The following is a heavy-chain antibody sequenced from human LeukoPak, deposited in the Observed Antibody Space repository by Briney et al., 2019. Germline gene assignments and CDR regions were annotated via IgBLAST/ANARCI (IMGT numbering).Heavy chain of an antibody. Sequence: PGGSLRLSCAASGFTFSRYAMHWVRQAPGKGLEWVSAFSASGSTYYADSVKGRFTVSRDNSENMLYLQMNSLRAEDTAVYYCAQDLSYIGLDNWGQGTLVTVSS. J-gene: IGHJ4*02. CDR2: FSASGST. CDR1: GFTFSRYA. V-gene: IGHV3-23*01. D-gene: IGHD2-15*01. CDR3: AQDLSYIGLDN.